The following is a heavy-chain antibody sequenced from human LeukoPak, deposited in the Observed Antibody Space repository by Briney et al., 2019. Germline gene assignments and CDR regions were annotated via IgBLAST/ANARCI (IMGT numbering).Heavy chain of an antibody. Sequence: PGGSLRLSCAASGFTFSTYDMHWVRQAPGKGLEWVAVISSDGSIKSYAESVKGRFTISRDNSQNALYLEMNSLIPEDTAVFYCANKGRQTTSPRPLDSWGQGTLVTVSS. D-gene: IGHD1-14*01. J-gene: IGHJ4*02. CDR2: ISSDGSIK. CDR1: GFTFSTYD. CDR3: ANKGRQTTSPRPLDS. V-gene: IGHV3-30*18.